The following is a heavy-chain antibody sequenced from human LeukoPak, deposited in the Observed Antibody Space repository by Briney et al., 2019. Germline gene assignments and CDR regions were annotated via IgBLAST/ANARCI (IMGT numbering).Heavy chain of an antibody. CDR2: IYYSGST. CDR1: GGSISSSSYY. Sequence: PSETLSLTCTVSGGSISSSSYYWGWIRQPPGKGLEWIGSIYYSGSTYYNPSLKSRVTISVDTSKNQFSLKLSSVTAADTAVYYCARVNSGGGSYYGHERPIFDYWGQGTLVTVSS. D-gene: IGHD1-26*01. V-gene: IGHV4-39*07. J-gene: IGHJ4*02. CDR3: ARVNSGGGSYYGHERPIFDY.